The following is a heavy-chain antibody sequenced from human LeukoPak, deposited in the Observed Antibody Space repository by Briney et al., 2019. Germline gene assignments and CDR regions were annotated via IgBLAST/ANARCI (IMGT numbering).Heavy chain of an antibody. CDR3: ARYDILTGNVGYYYYYMDV. CDR2: INHSGRT. J-gene: IGHJ6*03. V-gene: IGHV4-34*01. CDR1: GGSFSGYY. Sequence: PSETLSLTCAVDGGSFSGYYWSWVRERPGKGVEWGGEINHSGRTNYKTSLKSGDTISEDTSKNKFSLKLSSVTAADTAVYYCARYDILTGNVGYYYYYMDVWGKGTTVTVSS. D-gene: IGHD3-9*01.